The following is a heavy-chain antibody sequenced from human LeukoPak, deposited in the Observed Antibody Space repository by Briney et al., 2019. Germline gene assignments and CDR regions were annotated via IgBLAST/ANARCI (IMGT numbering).Heavy chain of an antibody. J-gene: IGHJ6*02. Sequence: PGGSLRLSCAASGVTFSSSCMSWVRQAPGKGLEWLATIKQDGREKFYVDFLKGRFSISRDNGKNSLYLQMNSLGVDDTAVYYCAGGSGMDVWGQGTTVTVSS. CDR1: GVTFSSSC. D-gene: IGHD3-10*01. CDR2: IKQDGREK. V-gene: IGHV3-7*05. CDR3: AGGSGMDV.